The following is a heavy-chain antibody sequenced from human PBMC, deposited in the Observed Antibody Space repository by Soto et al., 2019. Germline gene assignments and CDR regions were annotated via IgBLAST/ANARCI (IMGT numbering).Heavy chain of an antibody. CDR1: GYTFTSYT. CDR2: INAGNDNT. J-gene: IGHJ4*02. CDR3: ARGRGISAALFDS. Sequence: QVHLVQSGAEVKKPGASVKVSCKASGYTFTSYTIHWVRQAPGQRLEWMGWINAGNDNTTYSQKLQGRVTITGDTSASTAYMEVSSLRSEDTAVYYCARGRGISAALFDSWGQGTLVTVSS. V-gene: IGHV1-3*01. D-gene: IGHD6-13*01.